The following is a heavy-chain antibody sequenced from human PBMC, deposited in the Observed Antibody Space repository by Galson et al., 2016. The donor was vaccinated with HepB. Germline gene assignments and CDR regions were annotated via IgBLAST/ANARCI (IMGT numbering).Heavy chain of an antibody. CDR2: INHRGSA. Sequence: ETLSLTCAVNGGSFSGQYWRWIRQPPGKGLEWIGEINHRGSANYNPSLRGRGGMSIDTSAHQFSLKLNSVTAADTAVYYCSRDPMYGGFGDVWAQGILVTVSS. V-gene: IGHV4-34*01. CDR3: SRDPMYGGFGDV. CDR1: GGSFSGQY. D-gene: IGHD5-12*01. J-gene: IGHJ4*02.